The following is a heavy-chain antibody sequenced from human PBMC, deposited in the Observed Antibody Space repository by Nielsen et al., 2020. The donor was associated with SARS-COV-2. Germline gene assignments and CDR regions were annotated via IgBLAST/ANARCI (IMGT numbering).Heavy chain of an antibody. J-gene: IGHJ4*02. D-gene: IGHD5-12*01. CDR2: ISGTADST. V-gene: IGHV3-23*01. Sequence: GESLKISCAASGFSFNTFGMSWVRQTPGKGLEWISTISGTADSTYYADSVQGRFTISRDNSKNTLYLQMNSLRAEDTATYYCARVSGYYWPQDYWGQGTLVTVSS. CDR3: ARVSGYYWPQDY. CDR1: GFSFNTFG.